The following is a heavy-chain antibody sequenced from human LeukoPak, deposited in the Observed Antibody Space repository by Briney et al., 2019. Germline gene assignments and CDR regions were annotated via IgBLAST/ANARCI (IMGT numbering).Heavy chain of an antibody. CDR3: ARVIAARLQYYYYYYMDV. CDR1: GGSISSYY. Sequence: PSETLPLTCTVSGGSISSYYWSWIRQPAGKGLEWIGRIYTSGSTNYNPSLKSRVTISVDKSKNQFSLKLSSVTAADTAVYYCARVIAARLQYYYYYYMDVWGKGTTVTVSS. CDR2: IYTSGST. J-gene: IGHJ6*03. D-gene: IGHD6-6*01. V-gene: IGHV4-4*07.